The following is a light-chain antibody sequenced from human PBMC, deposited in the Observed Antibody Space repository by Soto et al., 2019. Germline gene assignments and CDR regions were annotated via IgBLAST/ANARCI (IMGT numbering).Light chain of an antibody. J-gene: IGKJ2*01. CDR3: QQSYSTPPYT. Sequence: DIPMTQSPSSLSASVGDRVTITCRASQSISSYLTWYQQKPGKAPKLLIYAASSLQSGVPSRFSGSGSGTDFTLTISSLQPEDFATYYCQQSYSTPPYTFGQGTKLEIK. CDR2: AAS. V-gene: IGKV1-39*01. CDR1: QSISSY.